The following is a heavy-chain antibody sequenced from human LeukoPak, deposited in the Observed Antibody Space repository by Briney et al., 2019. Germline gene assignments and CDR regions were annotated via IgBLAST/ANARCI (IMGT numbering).Heavy chain of an antibody. CDR1: GGSISSYY. D-gene: IGHD3-22*01. V-gene: IGHV4-34*01. CDR2: INHSGST. J-gene: IGHJ4*02. Sequence: SETLSLTCTVSGGSISSYYWSWIRQPPGKGLEWIGEINHSGSTNYNPSLKSRVTISVDTSKNQFSLKLSSVTAADTAVYYCARGDDTRYYFDYWGQGTLVTVSS. CDR3: ARGDDTRYYFDY.